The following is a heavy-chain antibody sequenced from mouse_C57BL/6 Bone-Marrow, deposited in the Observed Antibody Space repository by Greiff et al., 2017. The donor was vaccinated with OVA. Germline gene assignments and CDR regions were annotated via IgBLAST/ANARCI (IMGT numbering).Heavy chain of an antibody. CDR1: GYTFTSYW. D-gene: IGHD1-1*01. J-gene: IGHJ1*03. CDR3: ARETTAYGSSLWYFDV. V-gene: IGHV1-55*01. Sequence: QVQLQQPGAELVKPGASVKMSCKASGYTFTSYWITWVKQRPGQGLEWIGDIYPGSGSTNYNEKFKSKATLTVDTSSSTAYMQLSSLTSEDSAVYYCARETTAYGSSLWYFDVWGTGTTVTVSS. CDR2: IYPGSGST.